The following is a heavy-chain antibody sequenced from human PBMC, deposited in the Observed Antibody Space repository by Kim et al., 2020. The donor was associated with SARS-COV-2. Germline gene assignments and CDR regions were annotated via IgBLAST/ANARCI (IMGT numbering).Heavy chain of an antibody. Sequence: GGSLRLSCAASGFTFSNAWMSWVRQAPGKGLEWVGRIKSKTDGRTTDYAAPVKGRFTISRDDSKNTLYLQMNSLKTEDTAVYYCTTDDGYYYDSSGYYHWGQGTLVTVSS. V-gene: IGHV3-15*01. D-gene: IGHD3-22*01. CDR3: TTDDGYYYDSSGYYH. CDR1: GFTFSNAW. CDR2: IKSKTDGRTT. J-gene: IGHJ5*02.